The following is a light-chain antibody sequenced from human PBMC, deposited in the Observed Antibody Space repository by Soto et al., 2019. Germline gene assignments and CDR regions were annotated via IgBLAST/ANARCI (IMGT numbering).Light chain of an antibody. J-gene: IGLJ2*01. V-gene: IGLV2-23*02. CDR1: SSDVGRYNL. Sequence: QSVLTQPASVSGSPGQSITISCTGTSSDVGRYNLVSWYQQHPGEAPKLMIYEVIRRPSGVSNRFSGSKSGNTASLTISGLQGEDEADYYCCSYAGSRIVVFGGGTKLTVL. CDR3: CSYAGSRIVV. CDR2: EVI.